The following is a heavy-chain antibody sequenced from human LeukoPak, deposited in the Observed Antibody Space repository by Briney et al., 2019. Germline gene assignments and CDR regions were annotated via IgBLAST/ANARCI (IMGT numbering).Heavy chain of an antibody. V-gene: IGHV4-59*11. CDR1: GGSISPLY. J-gene: IGHJ4*02. CDR2: IFFTGTT. Sequence: SETLSLTCTVSGGSISPLYWSWIRQPPGKGLEFIGYIFFTGTTNYNPSLKSRVTLSVDTSKNQFSLNLSSVTPADTAVYYCARGGVAAKYYFDYWGQGTLVTVSS. CDR3: ARGGVAAKYYFDY. D-gene: IGHD3-10*01.